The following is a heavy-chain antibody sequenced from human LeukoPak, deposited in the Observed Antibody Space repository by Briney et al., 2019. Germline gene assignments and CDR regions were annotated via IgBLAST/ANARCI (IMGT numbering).Heavy chain of an antibody. CDR1: GDSVSNNNYA. Sequence: SQTLSLTCAISGDSVSNNNYAWNWIRQSPSRGLEWLGRTYYRSQWHNDYARSVMSRISVAPDASKNQFSLHLTSVTPDDTAVYYCAGGYAFDVWGQGTTVTVSS. V-gene: IGHV6-1*01. CDR3: AGGYAFDV. CDR2: TYYRSQWHN. J-gene: IGHJ3*01.